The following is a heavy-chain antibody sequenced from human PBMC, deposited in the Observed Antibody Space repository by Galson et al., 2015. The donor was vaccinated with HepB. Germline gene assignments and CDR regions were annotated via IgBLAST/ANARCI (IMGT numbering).Heavy chain of an antibody. D-gene: IGHD3-16*01. CDR3: ARGGGGLGELRWYNWFDP. V-gene: IGHV6-1*01. Sequence: CAISGDSVSSNSAAWNWIRQSPSRGLEWLGRTYYRSKWYNDYAVSVKSRITINPDTSNNQFSLQLNSVTPEDTAVYYCARGGGGLGELRWYNWFDPWGQGTLVTVSS. CDR2: TYYRSKWYN. J-gene: IGHJ5*02. CDR1: GDSVSSNSAA.